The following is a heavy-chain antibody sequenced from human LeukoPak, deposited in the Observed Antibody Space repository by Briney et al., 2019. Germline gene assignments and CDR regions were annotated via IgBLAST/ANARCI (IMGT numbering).Heavy chain of an antibody. D-gene: IGHD4-23*01. CDR2: IIPIFGTA. J-gene: IGHJ4*02. CDR3: ARGEDYGGNPWYFDY. V-gene: IGHV1-69*05. Sequence: AASVKVSCKASGGTFSSYAISWVRQAPGQGLEWMGGIIPIFGTANYAQKFQGRVTITTDESTSTAYMELSSLRSEDTAVYYCARGEDYGGNPWYFDYWGQGTLVTVSS. CDR1: GGTFSSYA.